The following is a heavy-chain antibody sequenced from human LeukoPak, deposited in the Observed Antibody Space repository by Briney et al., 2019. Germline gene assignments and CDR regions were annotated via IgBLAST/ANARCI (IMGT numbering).Heavy chain of an antibody. V-gene: IGHV3-23*01. CDR1: RFIFSEYA. D-gene: IGHD6-6*01. Sequence: PGGSLRLSCSAFRFIFSEYAMYWVRQAPGKGLEWVSVIGGDASRPYYADSVKGRFTISRDNSKNILYLQMNSLRAEDTAVYYCAKAAQVAGRPNLGGHFDYWGQGTLVTVSS. CDR2: IGGDASRP. J-gene: IGHJ4*02. CDR3: AKAAQVAGRPNLGGHFDY.